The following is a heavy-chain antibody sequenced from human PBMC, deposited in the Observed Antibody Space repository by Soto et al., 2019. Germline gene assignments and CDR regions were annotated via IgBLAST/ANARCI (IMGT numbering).Heavy chain of an antibody. J-gene: IGHJ4*02. Sequence: QVQLVESGGGVVQPGRSLRLSCAASGFTFSSYGMHWVRQAPGKGLEWVAVISYDGSNKYYADSVKDRFTISRDNSKNTLYLQMNSLRAEDTAVYYCAKVPAGWGIDYWGQGTLVTVSS. CDR2: ISYDGSNK. CDR3: AKVPAGWGIDY. D-gene: IGHD3-16*01. CDR1: GFTFSSYG. V-gene: IGHV3-30*18.